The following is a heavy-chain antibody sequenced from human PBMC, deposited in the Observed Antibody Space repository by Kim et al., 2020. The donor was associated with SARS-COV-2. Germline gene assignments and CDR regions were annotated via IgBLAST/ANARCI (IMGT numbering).Heavy chain of an antibody. J-gene: IGHJ4*02. CDR2: IYYSGST. Sequence: SETLSLTCTVSGGSISSYYWSWIRQPPGKGLEWIGYIYYSGSTNYNPSLKSRVTISVDTSKNQFSLKLSSVTAADTAVYYCARGRNAIVGATGFDYWGQGTLGTVSS. V-gene: IGHV4-59*01. CDR1: GGSISSYY. CDR3: ARGRNAIVGATGFDY. D-gene: IGHD1-26*01.